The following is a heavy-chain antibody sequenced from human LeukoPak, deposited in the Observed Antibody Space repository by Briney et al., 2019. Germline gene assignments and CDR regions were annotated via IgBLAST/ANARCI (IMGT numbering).Heavy chain of an antibody. CDR3: ARGGVLGQSAFET. D-gene: IGHD3-3*02. J-gene: IGHJ3*01. Sequence: SETLSLTCTVSGDSISRYYWSWIRQPPGKGLECIGYIFYSGTTNYNPSLKSRVTISVDKSNNQFSLKLSSVTAADTAVYYCARGGVLGQSAFETWGRGTLVTVSS. CDR2: IFYSGTT. CDR1: GDSISRYY. V-gene: IGHV4-59*01.